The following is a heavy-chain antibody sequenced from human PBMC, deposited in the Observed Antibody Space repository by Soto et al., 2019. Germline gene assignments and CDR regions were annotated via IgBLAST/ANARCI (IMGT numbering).Heavy chain of an antibody. Sequence: GGSLRLSCAASGFSFSTYGMHWVRQAPGKGLEWVAFISNDGSNKYYADYVKGRYTISRDNSKNTLYLQMNSLRAEDTTLYYCAKGRSYYYYYGVDVWGQGTTVTVSS. CDR1: GFSFSTYG. CDR2: ISNDGSNK. J-gene: IGHJ6*02. V-gene: IGHV3-30*18. CDR3: AKGRSYYYYYGVDV.